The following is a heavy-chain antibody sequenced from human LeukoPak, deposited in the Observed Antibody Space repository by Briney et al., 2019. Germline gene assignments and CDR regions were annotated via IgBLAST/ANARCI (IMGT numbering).Heavy chain of an antibody. D-gene: IGHD3-9*01. CDR3: ARDLGVYDILTGYYSPYNWFDP. Sequence: SETLSLTCTVSGGSISSYYWSWIRQPPGKGLEWIGYIHHRGSTNYNPSLKSRVAMVVDTSKNQFSLKLSSVTAADTAVYYCARDLGVYDILTGYYSPYNWFDPWGQGTLVTVSS. CDR1: GGSISSYY. CDR2: IHHRGST. J-gene: IGHJ5*02. V-gene: IGHV4-59*12.